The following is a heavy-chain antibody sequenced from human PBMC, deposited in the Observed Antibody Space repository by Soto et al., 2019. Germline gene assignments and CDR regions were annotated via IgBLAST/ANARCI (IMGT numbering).Heavy chain of an antibody. D-gene: IGHD3-10*01. V-gene: IGHV1-8*01. Sequence: APGKVSCKACGYTHTGYGINWVRQATGKGLERMGRMTPNSGNPGYGQKRQGRVAMTRNTSLSPAYMALSSLRSEHTAGYYCVRCELSAMVLGVIGYSWFGPWGQGTLVTVSS. CDR3: VRCELSAMVLGVIGYSWFGP. CDR1: GYTHTGYG. CDR2: MTPNSGNP. J-gene: IGHJ5*02.